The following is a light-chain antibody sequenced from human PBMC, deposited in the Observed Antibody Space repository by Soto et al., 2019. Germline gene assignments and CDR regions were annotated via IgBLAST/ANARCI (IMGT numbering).Light chain of an antibody. CDR2: DAS. Sequence: DIQMTQPPSTLAATVGDSGTITCRASQSISSWLAWYKQKPGKAPKLLIYDASSLESGVPSSFIDTASGTEFPLTIRSLHPEDFASYDCQQYNSYRTFDPGPQVDLK. CDR1: QSISSW. J-gene: IGKJ1*01. V-gene: IGKV1-5*01. CDR3: QQYNSYRT.